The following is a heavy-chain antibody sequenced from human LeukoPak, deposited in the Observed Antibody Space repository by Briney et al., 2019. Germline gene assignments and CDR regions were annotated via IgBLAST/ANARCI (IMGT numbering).Heavy chain of an antibody. J-gene: IGHJ4*02. Sequence: PGGSLRLSCSASGFTFSRYAMNWVRQAPGKGLEWVSSISSTGVYIDYADSVKGRFTISRDNAKNSLYLQMNSLRAEDTAVYYCARVLRNIVVVTASDYWGQGTLVTVSS. D-gene: IGHD2-21*02. CDR1: GFTFSRYA. CDR2: ISSTGVYI. CDR3: ARVLRNIVVVTASDY. V-gene: IGHV3-21*01.